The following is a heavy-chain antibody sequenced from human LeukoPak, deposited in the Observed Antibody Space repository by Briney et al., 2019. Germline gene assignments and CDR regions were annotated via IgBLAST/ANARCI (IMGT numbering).Heavy chain of an antibody. D-gene: IGHD3-22*01. V-gene: IGHV4-59*01. CDR3: ARDLYDSSGYPHNWFDP. J-gene: IGHJ5*02. Sequence: PSETLSLTCTVSGGSISSDYWSWIRQPPGKGLEWIGYIYYSGSTNYNPSLKSRVTISVDTSKNQFSLKLSSVTAADTAVYYCARDLYDSSGYPHNWFDPWGQGTLVTVSS. CDR1: GGSISSDY. CDR2: IYYSGST.